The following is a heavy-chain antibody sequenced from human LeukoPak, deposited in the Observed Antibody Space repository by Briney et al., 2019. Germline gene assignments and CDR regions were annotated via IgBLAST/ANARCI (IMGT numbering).Heavy chain of an antibody. CDR2: ISGSGGST. CDR3: AKTPRHSSGSLYFDY. CDR1: GFTFSSYA. D-gene: IGHD3-22*01. J-gene: IGHJ4*02. Sequence: GGSLRLSCAASGFTFSSYAMSWVRQAPGKGLEWVSAISGSGGSTYYADSVKGRFTISRDNSKNTLYLQMNSLRAEDTAVYYCAKTPRHSSGSLYFDYWGQGALVTVSS. V-gene: IGHV3-23*01.